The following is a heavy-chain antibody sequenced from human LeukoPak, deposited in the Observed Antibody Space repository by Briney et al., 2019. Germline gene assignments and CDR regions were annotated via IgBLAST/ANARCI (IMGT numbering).Heavy chain of an antibody. CDR2: ISGSAGST. Sequence: PGGSLRLSCAASGFTFSSYAMSWVRQAPGKGLEWVSAISGSAGSTYYADSVKGRFTISRDNSKNTLYLQMNSLRAEDTAVYYCAKRDSSGYYRSYYFDYWGQGTLVTVSS. J-gene: IGHJ4*02. CDR3: AKRDSSGYYRSYYFDY. D-gene: IGHD3-22*01. CDR1: GFTFSSYA. V-gene: IGHV3-23*01.